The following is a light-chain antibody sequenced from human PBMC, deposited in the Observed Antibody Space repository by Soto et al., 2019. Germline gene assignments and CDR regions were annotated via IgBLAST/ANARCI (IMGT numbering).Light chain of an antibody. V-gene: IGLV2-8*01. J-gene: IGLJ1*01. CDR3: SAYAGSNTFV. CDR2: EVT. Sequence: QSVLAQPPSASGSPGPSVTISCTGTSSDVGDNYVSWYQQHLGKAPKLIIYEVTLRPSGVPYRFSGSKSGNTASLTVSGLQADDEADDYCSAYAGSNTFVFGTGTKLTVL. CDR1: SSDVGDNY.